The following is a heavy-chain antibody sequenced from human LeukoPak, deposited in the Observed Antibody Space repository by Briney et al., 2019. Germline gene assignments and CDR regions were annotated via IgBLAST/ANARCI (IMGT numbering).Heavy chain of an antibody. D-gene: IGHD5-24*01. CDR1: GYSFTSYW. CDR3: ARGYAEMATIAVYYYYGMDV. J-gene: IGHJ6*02. CDR2: IYPGDSDT. Sequence: GESLKISCKGSGYSFTSYWIGWVRQMPGKGLEWMGIIYPGDSDTRYSPSFQGQVTISADKSISTAYLQWSSLKASDTAMYYCARGYAEMATIAVYYYYGMDVWGQGTTVTVSS. V-gene: IGHV5-51*01.